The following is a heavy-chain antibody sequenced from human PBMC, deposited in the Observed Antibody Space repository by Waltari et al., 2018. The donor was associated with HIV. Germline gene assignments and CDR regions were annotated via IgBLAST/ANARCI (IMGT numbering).Heavy chain of an antibody. CDR1: GFTFSAYW. Sequence: EVQLAESGGGLVQPGGSLTLSCATSGFTFSAYWMTWVRQAPGKRREWVANRNPDGSGRAHVDSVKGRFTASRDNARNSLYLQMSSLRAEDTAMYYCGRLGETDPDAFDFWGQGTMVTVS. CDR2: RNPDGSGR. CDR3: GRLGETDPDAFDF. J-gene: IGHJ3*01. V-gene: IGHV3-7*01. D-gene: IGHD3-16*01.